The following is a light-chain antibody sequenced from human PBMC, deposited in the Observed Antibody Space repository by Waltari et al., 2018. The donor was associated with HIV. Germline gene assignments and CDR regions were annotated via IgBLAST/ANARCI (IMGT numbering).Light chain of an antibody. CDR2: DAS. Sequence: EIVMTQSPATLSVSPGERATLSSRASQSVSSNLAWYQQKPGQAPRLLIYDASTRATGIPDRFSGSGSGTEFTLTISSLQSEDFVVYYCQQCNNWPLTFGGGTKVEIK. CDR3: QQCNNWPLT. V-gene: IGKV3-15*01. CDR1: QSVSSN. J-gene: IGKJ4*01.